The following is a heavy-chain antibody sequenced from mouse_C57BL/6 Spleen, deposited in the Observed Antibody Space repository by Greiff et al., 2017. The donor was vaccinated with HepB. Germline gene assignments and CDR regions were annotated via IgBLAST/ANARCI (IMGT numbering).Heavy chain of an antibody. J-gene: IGHJ3*01. D-gene: IGHD2-5*01. V-gene: IGHV1-42*01. Sequence: EVQVVESGPELVKPGASVKISCKASGYSFTGYYMNWVKQSPEKSLEWIGEINPSTGGTTYNQKFKAKATLTVDKSSSTAYMQLKSLTSEDSAVYYCAGAYYSNYAWFAYWGQGTLVTVSA. CDR2: INPSTGGT. CDR3: AGAYYSNYAWFAY. CDR1: GYSFTGYY.